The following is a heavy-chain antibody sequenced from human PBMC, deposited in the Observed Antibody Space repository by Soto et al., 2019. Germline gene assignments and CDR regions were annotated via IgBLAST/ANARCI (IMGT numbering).Heavy chain of an antibody. CDR3: AKDRWAVAGIDY. CDR1: GFTFSTYA. Sequence: EVQLLESGGGLVQPGGSLRLSCAASGFTFSTYAMSWVREAPGKGLEWVSAISGGGGGSTYYADSVKGRFTISRDNSMNTLYLQMNSLRAEDTAVYYCAKDRWAVAGIDYWGQGTLVTVAS. D-gene: IGHD6-19*01. J-gene: IGHJ4*02. V-gene: IGHV3-23*01. CDR2: ISGGGGGST.